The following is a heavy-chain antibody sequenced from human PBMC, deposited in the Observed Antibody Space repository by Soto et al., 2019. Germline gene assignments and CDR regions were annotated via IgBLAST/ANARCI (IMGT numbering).Heavy chain of an antibody. CDR1: GFSLSNSGVG. J-gene: IGHJ5*02. CDR3: AHRQPGTWLDP. Sequence: GTGPTLMHPTQTLTLTCTFSGFSLSNSGVGVGWIRQTQGMVLGWLSLTYWNDDKRYSPSLKSRLTFSKDTTKNQVVLTIINMDPVDKAAYYCAHRQPGTWLDPWGQGSRVTLXS. V-gene: IGHV2-5*01. CDR2: TYWNDDK. D-gene: IGHD1-1*01.